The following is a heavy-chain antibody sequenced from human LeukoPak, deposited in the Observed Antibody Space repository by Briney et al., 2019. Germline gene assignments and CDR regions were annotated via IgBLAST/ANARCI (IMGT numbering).Heavy chain of an antibody. CDR3: ARGGSYCSSTSCPRFDY. Sequence: ASVKVSCKASGYTFTSYGISWVRQAPGQGLDWMGWISAYNGNTNYAQKLQGRVTMTTDTSTSTAYMELRSLRSDDTAVYYCARGGSYCSSTSCPRFDYWGQGTLVTVSS. V-gene: IGHV1-18*01. J-gene: IGHJ4*02. CDR1: GYTFTSYG. D-gene: IGHD2-2*01. CDR2: ISAYNGNT.